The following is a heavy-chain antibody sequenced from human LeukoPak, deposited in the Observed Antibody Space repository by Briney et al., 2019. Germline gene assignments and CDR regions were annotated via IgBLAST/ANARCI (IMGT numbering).Heavy chain of an antibody. Sequence: SETLSLTCTVSGGSISSGDYYWSWIRQPPGKGLEWIGYIYYSGSTYYNPSLKSRVTISVGTSKNQFSLKLSSVTAADTAVYYCARGLGSSWYPLYYYYGMDVWGKGTTVTVSS. D-gene: IGHD6-13*01. CDR1: GGSISSGDYY. J-gene: IGHJ6*04. CDR3: ARGLGSSWYPLYYYYGMDV. V-gene: IGHV4-30-4*01. CDR2: IYYSGST.